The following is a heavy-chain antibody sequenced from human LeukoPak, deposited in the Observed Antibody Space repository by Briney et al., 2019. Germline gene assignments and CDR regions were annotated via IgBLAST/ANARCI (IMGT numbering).Heavy chain of an antibody. D-gene: IGHD1-26*01. Sequence: SETLSLTCTVSGGSIISNNYYWGWIRQPPGKGLEWIGSIYYSGSTYYSPSLQSRVSISVDTSKSHFSLKLSSVTAAGTAVYYCARHEKSIVATQFDFWGQGTLVSVSS. CDR3: ARHEKSIVATQFDF. J-gene: IGHJ4*02. CDR1: GGSIISNNYY. CDR2: IYYSGST. V-gene: IGHV4-39*01.